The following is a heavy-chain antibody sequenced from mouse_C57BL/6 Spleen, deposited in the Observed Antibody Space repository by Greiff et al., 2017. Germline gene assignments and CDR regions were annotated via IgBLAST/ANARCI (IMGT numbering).Heavy chain of an antibody. CDR3: ARHDYSNYPDY. CDR1: GFTFSSYG. CDR2: ISSGGSYT. Sequence: EVKLMESGGDLVKPGGSLKLSCAASGFTFSSYGMSWVRQTPDKRLEWVATISSGGSYTYYPDSVKGRFTISRDNAKNTLYLQMSSLKSEDTAMYYCARHDYSNYPDYWGQGTTLTVSS. D-gene: IGHD2-5*01. V-gene: IGHV5-6*01. J-gene: IGHJ2*01.